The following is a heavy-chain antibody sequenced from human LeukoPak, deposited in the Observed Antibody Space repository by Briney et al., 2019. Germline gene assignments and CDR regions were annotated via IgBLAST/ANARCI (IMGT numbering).Heavy chain of an antibody. V-gene: IGHV4-38-2*01. Sequence: SETLSLTCAVSGYSISSGYYLGWIRQPPGKGLEWIGSIYRSGNTYYNPSLKSRVTISIDTSKNQFSLNLSSVTAAETAVYYCARGYCSSISCQPLDYWGQGTLVTVSS. J-gene: IGHJ4*02. CDR3: ARGYCSSISCQPLDY. CDR2: IYRSGNT. D-gene: IGHD2-2*01. CDR1: GYSISSGYY.